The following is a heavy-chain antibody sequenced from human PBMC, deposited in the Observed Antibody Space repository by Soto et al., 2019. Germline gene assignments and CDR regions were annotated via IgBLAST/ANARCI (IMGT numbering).Heavy chain of an antibody. CDR2: ISYDGTKT. Sequence: QVQLVESGGGVVQPGRSLRVSCAASGFTFSIYAMHWVRQAPGTGLEWVAVISYDGTKTYYADSVKGRFTTSRDNSKNTVYRQMTRLRDEDPAVYYCASDRGPGGQWLIAPFAYWGQGPVVTVSP. J-gene: IGHJ4*02. CDR1: GFTFSIYA. D-gene: IGHD6-19*01. CDR3: ASDRGPGGQWLIAPFAY. V-gene: IGHV3-30*03.